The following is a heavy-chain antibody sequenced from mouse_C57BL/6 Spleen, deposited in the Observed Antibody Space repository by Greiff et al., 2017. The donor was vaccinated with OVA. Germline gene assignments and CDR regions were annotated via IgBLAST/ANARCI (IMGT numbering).Heavy chain of an antibody. Sequence: EVQLVESGGDLVKPGGSLKLSCAASGFTFSSYGMSWVRQTPDKRLEWVATISSGGSYTYYPDSVKGRFTISRDNAKNTLYLQMSGLKSGDTAMDYWARHDGYAMDDWGQGTSVTVSS. J-gene: IGHJ4*01. V-gene: IGHV5-6*01. CDR1: GFTFSSYG. CDR2: ISSGGSYT. CDR3: ARHDGYAMDD.